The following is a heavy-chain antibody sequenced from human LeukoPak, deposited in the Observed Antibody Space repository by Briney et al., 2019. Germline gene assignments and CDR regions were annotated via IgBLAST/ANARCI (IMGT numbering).Heavy chain of an antibody. J-gene: IGHJ4*02. V-gene: IGHV4-59*01. D-gene: IGHD2-15*01. CDR2: IYYSGST. CDR3: AXDRXEAGSGGRFDY. CDR1: GGSIXSYY. Sequence: GGSIXSYYWSWIRQPPGKGLEWIGYIYYSGSTNYNPSLKSRVTISVDTSKNQFSLKLSSVNAADTAVYYCAXDRXEAGSGGRFDYWGQGTLVTVSS.